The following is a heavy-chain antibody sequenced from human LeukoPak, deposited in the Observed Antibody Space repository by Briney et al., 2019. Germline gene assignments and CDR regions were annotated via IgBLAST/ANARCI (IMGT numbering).Heavy chain of an antibody. CDR3: ATPPTLGV. CDR2: IGRNSGNI. Sequence: GGSLRLSCAATGFTFDDYAMHWVRQAPGKGLEWVSGIGRNSGNIGYADSAKGRFTISRDNAKNSLYLQMNSLRAEDTAFYYCATPPTLGVWGQGTLVTVSS. D-gene: IGHD2-8*01. V-gene: IGHV3-9*01. J-gene: IGHJ4*02. CDR1: GFTFDDYA.